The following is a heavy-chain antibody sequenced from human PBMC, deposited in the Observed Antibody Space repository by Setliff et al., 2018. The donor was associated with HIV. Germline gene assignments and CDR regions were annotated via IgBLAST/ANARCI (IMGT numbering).Heavy chain of an antibody. V-gene: IGHV3-30*02. CDR1: GFTFSQYG. CDR2: IGYDEKKK. CDR3: ARDYKRGRYYDSSGYESDAFDI. J-gene: IGHJ3*02. D-gene: IGHD3-22*01. Sequence: PGESLKISCEASGFTFSQYGMHWVRQAPGKGLEWVTFIGYDEKKKFYVDSVKGRFTISRDNSGNTLYLQMNSLRDEDTAVYYCARDYKRGRYYDSSGYESDAFDIWGQGTMVTVSS.